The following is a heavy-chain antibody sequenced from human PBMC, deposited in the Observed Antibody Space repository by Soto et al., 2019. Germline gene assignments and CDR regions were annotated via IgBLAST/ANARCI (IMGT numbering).Heavy chain of an antibody. Sequence: PGGSLRLSCAASGFTLSSYAMSWVRQAPGKGLEWVSAISGSGGSTYYADSVKGRFTISRDNSKNTLYLQMNSLRAEDTAVYYCASSQPESYGYRLFDYRGQGTLVTVSA. CDR2: ISGSGGST. V-gene: IGHV3-23*01. CDR3: ASSQPESYGYRLFDY. D-gene: IGHD5-18*01. CDR1: GFTLSSYA. J-gene: IGHJ4*02.